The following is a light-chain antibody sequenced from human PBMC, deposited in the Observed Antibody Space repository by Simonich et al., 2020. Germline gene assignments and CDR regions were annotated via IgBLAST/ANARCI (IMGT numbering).Light chain of an antibody. V-gene: IGKV3D-20*01. CDR1: QSVSSSY. Sequence: ELVLTQSPGPLSLSPGERATLSCRARQSVSSSYLAWYQQKPGLAPRLLIYDASSRATGIPDRFSGSGSGTDFTRTISRLEPEDFAVYYCQQYGSSRTFGQGTKVKIK. J-gene: IGKJ1*01. CDR2: DAS. CDR3: QQYGSSRT.